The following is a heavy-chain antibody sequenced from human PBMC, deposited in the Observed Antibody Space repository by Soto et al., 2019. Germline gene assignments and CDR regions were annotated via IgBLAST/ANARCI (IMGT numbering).Heavy chain of an antibody. V-gene: IGHV2-5*01. Sequence: QITLKESGPTLVKPTQALTLTCTFSGFSLSTSGVGVGWIRQPPGKALEWLALIYWNDDKRYNPSLKSRLTITKDTSKNQVVLTKTNMDPVDTATYYCAHRGSGWWRFDPWGQGTLVTVSS. CDR2: IYWNDDK. D-gene: IGHD6-19*01. CDR3: AHRGSGWWRFDP. J-gene: IGHJ5*02. CDR1: GFSLSTSGVG.